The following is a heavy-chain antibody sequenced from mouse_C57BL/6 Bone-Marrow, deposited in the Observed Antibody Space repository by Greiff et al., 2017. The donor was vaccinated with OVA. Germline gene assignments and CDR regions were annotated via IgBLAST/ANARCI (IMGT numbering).Heavy chain of an antibody. V-gene: IGHV1-61*01. CDR2: IYPSDSET. Sequence: QVQLQPGAELVRPGSSVKLSCKASGYTFTSYWMDWVKQRPGQGLEWIGNIYPSDSETHYNQKFKDKATLTVDKSSSTAYMQLSSLTSEDSAVYYCARGYGSSLWYFDVWGTGTTVTVSS. CDR3: ARGYGSSLWYFDV. D-gene: IGHD1-1*01. CDR1: GYTFTSYW. J-gene: IGHJ1*03.